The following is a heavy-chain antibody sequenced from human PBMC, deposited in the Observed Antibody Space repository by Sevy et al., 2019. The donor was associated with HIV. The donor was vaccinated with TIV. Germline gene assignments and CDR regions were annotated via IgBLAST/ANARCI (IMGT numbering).Heavy chain of an antibody. CDR3: ARDGGNYFDY. CDR2: ISSYSYI. Sequence: GGSLRLSCEASGFTFTSYSMNWVRQAPGKGREWVSSISSYSYISYADSVKGRFTVSRDNAKNSLYLQMNSLRAEDMAVYYCARDGGNYFDYWGQGTLVTVSS. V-gene: IGHV3-21*01. D-gene: IGHD3-16*01. CDR1: GFTFTSYS. J-gene: IGHJ4*02.